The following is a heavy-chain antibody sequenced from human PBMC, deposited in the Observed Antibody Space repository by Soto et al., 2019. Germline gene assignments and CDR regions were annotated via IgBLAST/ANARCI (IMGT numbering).Heavy chain of an antibody. Sequence: GGSLRLSCAASGFTFSSYAMSWVRQAPGKGLEWVSAISGSGGSTYYADSVKGRFTISRDNSKNTLYLQMNSLRAEDTAVYYCAKVVLEWLSSVAYYMDVWGKGTTVTVSS. CDR2: ISGSGGST. CDR1: GFTFSSYA. D-gene: IGHD3-3*01. J-gene: IGHJ6*03. V-gene: IGHV3-23*01. CDR3: AKVVLEWLSSVAYYMDV.